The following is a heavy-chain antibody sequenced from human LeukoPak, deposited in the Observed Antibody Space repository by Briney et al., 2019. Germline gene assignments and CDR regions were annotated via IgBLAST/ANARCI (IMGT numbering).Heavy chain of an antibody. CDR2: ISGSGGST. CDR3: AKVFGIAAQYFDY. V-gene: IGHV3-23*01. J-gene: IGHJ4*02. Sequence: GGSLRLPCAASGFTFSSYAMSWVRKAPGKGLEWVSAISGSGGSTYYADSVKGRFTISRDNSKNTLYLQMNSLRAEDTAVYYCAKVFGIAAQYFDYWGQGTLVTVSS. D-gene: IGHD6-13*01. CDR1: GFTFSSYA.